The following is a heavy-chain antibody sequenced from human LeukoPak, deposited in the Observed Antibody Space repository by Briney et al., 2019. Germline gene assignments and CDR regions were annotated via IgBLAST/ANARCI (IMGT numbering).Heavy chain of an antibody. CDR2: INHSGST. CDR3: ARGPRGGWFDP. V-gene: IGHV4-34*01. CDR1: GGSFSGYY. J-gene: IGHJ5*02. D-gene: IGHD3-16*01. Sequence: SETLSLTCAVYGGSFSGYYWSWIRQPPGKGLEWIGEINHSGSTNYNPSLKSRVTISVDTSKNQFSLKLSSVTAADTAVYYCARGPRGGWFDPGGQGTLVTVSS.